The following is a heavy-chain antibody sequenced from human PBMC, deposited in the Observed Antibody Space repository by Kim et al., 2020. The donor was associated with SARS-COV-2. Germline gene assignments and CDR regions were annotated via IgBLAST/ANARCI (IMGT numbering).Heavy chain of an antibody. CDR2: IWYDGSNK. V-gene: IGHV3-33*01. D-gene: IGHD3-16*02. Sequence: GGSLRLSCAASGFTFSSYGMHWVRQAPGKGLEWVAVIWYDGSNKYYADSVKGRFTISRDNSKNTLYLQMNSLRAEDTAVYCCARDTAVGYDYVWGSYRLAYYGMDVWGQGTTVTVSS. J-gene: IGHJ6*02. CDR3: ARDTAVGYDYVWGSYRLAYYGMDV. CDR1: GFTFSSYG.